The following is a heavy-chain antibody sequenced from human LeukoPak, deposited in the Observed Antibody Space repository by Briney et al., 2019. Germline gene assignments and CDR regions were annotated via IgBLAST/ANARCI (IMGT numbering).Heavy chain of an antibody. CDR2: INHSGST. V-gene: IGHV4-34*01. CDR3: ARGIRGVLRYFDWLYYAFDI. Sequence: SETLSLTCAVYGGSFSGYYWSWIRQPPGKGLEWIGEINHSGSTNYNPSLKSRVTISVDTSKNQFSLKLSSVTAADTAVYYCARGIRGVLRYFDWLYYAFDIWGQGTMVTVSS. D-gene: IGHD3-9*01. CDR1: GGSFSGYY. J-gene: IGHJ3*02.